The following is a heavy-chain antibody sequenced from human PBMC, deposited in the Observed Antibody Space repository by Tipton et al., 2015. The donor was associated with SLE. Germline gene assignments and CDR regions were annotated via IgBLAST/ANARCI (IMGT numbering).Heavy chain of an antibody. Sequence: TLSLTCTVSGGSISSGPYYWSWIRQPAEKGLEWIGYIYTSGNTNYSPSLKSRVTISLDPSKNQFSLNVNSVTAADTAVYYCARRAGIDNAFDIWGQGTMVTVSS. V-gene: IGHV4-61*09. CDR3: ARRAGIDNAFDI. J-gene: IGHJ3*02. D-gene: IGHD1-14*01. CDR2: IYTSGNT. CDR1: GGSISSGPYY.